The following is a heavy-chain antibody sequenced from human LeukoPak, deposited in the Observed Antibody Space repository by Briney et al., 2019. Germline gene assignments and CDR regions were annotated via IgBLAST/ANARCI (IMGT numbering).Heavy chain of an antibody. Sequence: GSLRLSCAASGFTFSSYGMHWVRQPPGKGLEWIGEINHSGSTNYNPSLKSRVTISVDTSKNQFSLKLSSVTAADTAVYYCARGGIAVAGSANFDYWGQGTLVTVSS. J-gene: IGHJ4*02. V-gene: IGHV4-34*01. D-gene: IGHD6-19*01. CDR3: ARGGIAVAGSANFDY. CDR1: GFTFSSYG. CDR2: INHSGST.